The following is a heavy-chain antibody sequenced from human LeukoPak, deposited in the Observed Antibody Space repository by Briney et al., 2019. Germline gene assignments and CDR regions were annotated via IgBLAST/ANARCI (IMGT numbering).Heavy chain of an antibody. CDR1: GYTFTSYY. Sequence: ASVKVSCKASGYTFTSYYMHWVRQAPGQGLEWMGIINPSGGSTSYAQKFQGRVTMTRDTSTSTVYMELSSLRSEDTAVYYCARDATKGHCSGGNCGWFDPWGQGTLVTVSS. D-gene: IGHD2-15*01. CDR3: ARDATKGHCSGGNCGWFDP. J-gene: IGHJ5*02. CDR2: INPSGGST. V-gene: IGHV1-46*01.